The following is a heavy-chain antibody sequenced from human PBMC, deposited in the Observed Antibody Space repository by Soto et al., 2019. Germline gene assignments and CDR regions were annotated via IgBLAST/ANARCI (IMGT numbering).Heavy chain of an antibody. CDR1: GYSLPTHT. V-gene: IGHV1-3*01. D-gene: IGHD1-1*01. CDR2: INAANGHT. CDR3: ARANVNYNWGPNDY. Sequence: QVQLVQSGAEVKKPGASVRISCKASGYSLPTHTIHWVRQAPGHRREWMGWINAANGHTKYSQNFQNRVTISSDTSASTVYMKLTGLTYDDTAIYYCARANVNYNWGPNDYWGQGTLVTVSS. J-gene: IGHJ4*02.